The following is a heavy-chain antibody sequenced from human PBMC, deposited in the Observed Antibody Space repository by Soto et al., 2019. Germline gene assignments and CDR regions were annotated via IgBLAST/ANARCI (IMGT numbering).Heavy chain of an antibody. V-gene: IGHV3-7*01. CDR3: AKDLSSSFDAFDI. J-gene: IGHJ3*02. D-gene: IGHD6-13*01. Sequence: LRLSCAASGFTFSTSWMSWVRQAPGKGLEWVANIKEDGSEKYYVDSVKGRFTISRDHAKNSLYLQMNSLGADDTAVYYCAKDLSSSFDAFDIWGQGTMVTVSS. CDR2: IKEDGSEK. CDR1: GFTFSTSW.